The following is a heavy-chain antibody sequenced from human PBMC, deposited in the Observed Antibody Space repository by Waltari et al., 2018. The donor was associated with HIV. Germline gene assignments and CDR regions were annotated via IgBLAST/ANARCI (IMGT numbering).Heavy chain of an antibody. V-gene: IGHV1-58*01. D-gene: IGHD3-10*01. CDR1: GFTFSSSA. CDR3: AAQYYIRSGSYYHAFDM. CDR2: IAVGSGNT. J-gene: IGHJ3*02. Sequence: QMQLVQSGPEVKKPGASVKVSCKASGFTFSSSAVQWVRQDRGQGLEWIGWIAVGSGNTNYAQKCQERVTITRDMSTSTAYMELSSLRSEDTAVYYCAAQYYIRSGSYYHAFDMWGQGTMVTVSS.